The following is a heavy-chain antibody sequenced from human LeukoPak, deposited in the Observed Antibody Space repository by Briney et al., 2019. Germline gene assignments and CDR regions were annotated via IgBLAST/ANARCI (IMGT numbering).Heavy chain of an antibody. CDR2: ISYDGSNK. V-gene: IGHV3-30-3*01. Sequence: GRSLRLSCAASGFTFSSYAMHWVRQAPGKGLEWVAVISYDGSNKYYADSVKGRFTISRDNSKNTLYLQMNSLRAEDTAVYYCARERERGQWLRYYFDYWGQGTLVTVSS. D-gene: IGHD6-19*01. J-gene: IGHJ4*02. CDR3: ARERERGQWLRYYFDY. CDR1: GFTFSSYA.